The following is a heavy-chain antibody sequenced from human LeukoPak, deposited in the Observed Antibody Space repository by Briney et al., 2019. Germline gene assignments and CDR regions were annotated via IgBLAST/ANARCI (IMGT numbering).Heavy chain of an antibody. V-gene: IGHV4-61*02. CDR2: IYTSGST. Sequence: SETLSLTCTVSGGSISSGSYYWSWIRQPAGKGLEWIGRIYTSGSTNYNPSLKSRVTISVDTSKNQFSLKLSSVTAADTAVYYCARGQTMVRGAYDYWGQGTLVTVSS. CDR3: ARGQTMVRGAYDY. J-gene: IGHJ4*02. D-gene: IGHD3-10*01. CDR1: GGSISSGSYY.